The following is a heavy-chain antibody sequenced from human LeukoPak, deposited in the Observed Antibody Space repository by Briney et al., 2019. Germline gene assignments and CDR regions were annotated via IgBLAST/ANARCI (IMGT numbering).Heavy chain of an antibody. V-gene: IGHV3-23*01. CDR1: GFTFSSYA. D-gene: IGHD3-10*01. CDR2: ISGSGGST. CDR3: ASITMVRGDGDY. J-gene: IGHJ4*02. Sequence: GGSLRLSCAASGFTFSSYAMSWVRQAPGKGLEWVSAISGSGGSTYYADSVKGRFTISRDNSKNTLYLQMNSLRAENTAVYYCASITMVRGDGDYRGQGTLVTVSS.